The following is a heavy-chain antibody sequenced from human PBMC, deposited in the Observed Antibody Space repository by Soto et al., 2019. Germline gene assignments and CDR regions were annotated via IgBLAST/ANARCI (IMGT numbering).Heavy chain of an antibody. CDR3: AKNLFGYYGKPDN. D-gene: IGHD3-3*01. J-gene: IGHJ4*03. CDR2: IHYSGST. Sequence: SETLSLTCTVSGGSIGNYYWSWIRQPPGKGLEWIGYIHYSGSTWYNPSLKSRVTISVDKSRNQFSLKLSSVTAADTAVYFCAKNLFGYYGKPDNWGQGTMVPVSS. CDR1: GGSIGNYY. V-gene: IGHV4-59*01.